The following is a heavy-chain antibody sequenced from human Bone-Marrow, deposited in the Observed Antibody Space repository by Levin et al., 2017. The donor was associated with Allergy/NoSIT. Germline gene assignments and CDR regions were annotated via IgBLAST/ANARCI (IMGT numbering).Heavy chain of an antibody. Sequence: GGSLRLSCQGSGYSFDNYWLGWVRQMPGKGLEWVGIILPDDSESRYRPSFRGQVTMSVDRSINTAYLEWTSLKSSDTAIYYCARLGTANVVVVPAYYWGQGTQVTVSS. CDR3: ARLGTANVVVVPAYY. CDR1: GYSFDNYW. J-gene: IGHJ4*02. CDR2: ILPDDSES. D-gene: IGHD2-21*02. V-gene: IGHV5-51*01.